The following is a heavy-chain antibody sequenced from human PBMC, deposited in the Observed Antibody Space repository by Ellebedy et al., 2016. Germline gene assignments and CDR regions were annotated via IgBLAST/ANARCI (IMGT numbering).Heavy chain of an antibody. Sequence: SVKVSXKASGGTFSSYAISWVRQAPGQGLEWMGGIIPIFGTANYAQKFQGRVTITADESTSTAYMELSSLRSEDTAVYYCAIRLAAAGILAFDIWGQGTMVTVSS. D-gene: IGHD6-13*01. CDR3: AIRLAAAGILAFDI. V-gene: IGHV1-69*13. J-gene: IGHJ3*02. CDR1: GGTFSSYA. CDR2: IIPIFGTA.